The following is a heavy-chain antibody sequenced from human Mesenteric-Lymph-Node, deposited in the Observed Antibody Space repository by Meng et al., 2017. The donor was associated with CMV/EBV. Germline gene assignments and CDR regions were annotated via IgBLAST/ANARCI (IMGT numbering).Heavy chain of an antibody. CDR3: ANEIGYSSSWYLN. Sequence: GESLKISCAASGFTFSSYAMSWVRQAPGKGLEWVSAISGSGGGTYYADSVKGRFTISRDNSKNTLYLQMNSLRAEDTAVYYCANEIGYSSSWYLNWGQGTLVTVSS. D-gene: IGHD6-13*01. V-gene: IGHV3-23*01. J-gene: IGHJ4*02. CDR2: ISGSGGGT. CDR1: GFTFSSYA.